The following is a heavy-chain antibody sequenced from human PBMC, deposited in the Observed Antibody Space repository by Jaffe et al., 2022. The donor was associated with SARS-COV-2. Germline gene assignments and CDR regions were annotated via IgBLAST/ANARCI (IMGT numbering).Heavy chain of an antibody. CDR1: GYSFTSYW. D-gene: IGHD6-13*01. CDR3: ATSLETAGTAASLDY. J-gene: IGHJ4*02. CDR2: VYPGNSDT. Sequence: EVQLVQSGAEVKKPGESLKISCKGSGYSFTSYWIAWVRRMPGKGLDWMGIVYPGNSDTRYSPSFQGQVTISADTSISTAYLQWSSLKASDTAMYYCATSLETAGTAASLDYWGQGTLVTVSS. V-gene: IGHV5-51*01.